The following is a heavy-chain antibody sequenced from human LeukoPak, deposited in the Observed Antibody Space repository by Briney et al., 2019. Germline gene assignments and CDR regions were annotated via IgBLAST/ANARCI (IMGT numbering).Heavy chain of an antibody. V-gene: IGHV4-31*03. Sequence: SETLSLTCTVSGGSISSGGYYWSWIRQHPGKGLEWIGYIYYSGSTYYNPSLKSRVTISVDTSKNQFSLKLSSVTAADTAVYYCARAATYFGVVITYYFDYWGQGTLVTVSS. CDR2: IYYSGST. D-gene: IGHD3-3*01. CDR1: GGSISSGGYY. J-gene: IGHJ4*02. CDR3: ARAATYFGVVITYYFDY.